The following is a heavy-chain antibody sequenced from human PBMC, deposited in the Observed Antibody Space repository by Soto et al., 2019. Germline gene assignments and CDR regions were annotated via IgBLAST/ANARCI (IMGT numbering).Heavy chain of an antibody. CDR1: GGSFSGYY. V-gene: IGHV4-34*01. Sequence: SETLSLTCAVYGGSFSGYYWSWIRQPPGKGLEWIGEINHSGSTNYNPSLKSRVTISVDTSKNQFSLKLSSVTAADTAVYYCARVLGGSHNDAFDIWGQGTMVT. CDR2: INHSGST. CDR3: ARVLGGSHNDAFDI. J-gene: IGHJ3*02. D-gene: IGHD1-26*01.